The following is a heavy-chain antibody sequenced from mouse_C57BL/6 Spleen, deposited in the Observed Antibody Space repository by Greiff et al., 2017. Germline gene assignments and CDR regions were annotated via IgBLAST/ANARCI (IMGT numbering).Heavy chain of an antibody. CDR2: IDPSDSYT. D-gene: IGHD3-2*02. Sequence: QVQLQQPGAELVMPGASVKLSCKASGYTFTSYWMHWVKQRPGQGLEWIGEIDPSDSYTNYNQKFKGKSTLTVDKSSSTAYMQLSSLTSEDSAVYYGARSRAAQATDYWGQGTTLPVSS. J-gene: IGHJ2*01. CDR3: ARSRAAQATDY. CDR1: GYTFTSYW. V-gene: IGHV1-69*01.